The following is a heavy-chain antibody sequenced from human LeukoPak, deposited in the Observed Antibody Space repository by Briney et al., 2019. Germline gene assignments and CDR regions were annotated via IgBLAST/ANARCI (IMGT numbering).Heavy chain of an antibody. CDR3: ARNPTYYYGSGSYPIRFYYMDV. Sequence: RASVKVSCKASGGTFSSYAISWVRQAPGQGLEWMGGIIPIFGTANYAQKFQGRVTITADESTSTAYMELSSLRSEDTAVYYCARNPTYYYGSGSYPIRFYYMDVWGKGTTVTVSS. V-gene: IGHV1-69*13. D-gene: IGHD3-10*01. CDR2: IIPIFGTA. CDR1: GGTFSSYA. J-gene: IGHJ6*03.